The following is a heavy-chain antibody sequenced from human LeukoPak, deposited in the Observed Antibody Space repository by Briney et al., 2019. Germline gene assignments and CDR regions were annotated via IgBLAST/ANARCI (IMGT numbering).Heavy chain of an antibody. CDR3: ARGQYYYDSSGYCYYFDY. V-gene: IGHV4-34*01. Sequence: SETLSLTCAVYGGSFSGYYWSWIRQPPGKGLEWIGEINHSGSTNYNPSLKSRVTISVDTSKNQFSLKLRSVTAADTAVYYCARGQYYYDSSGYCYYFDYWGQGTLVTVSS. CDR1: GGSFSGYY. J-gene: IGHJ4*02. D-gene: IGHD3-22*01. CDR2: INHSGST.